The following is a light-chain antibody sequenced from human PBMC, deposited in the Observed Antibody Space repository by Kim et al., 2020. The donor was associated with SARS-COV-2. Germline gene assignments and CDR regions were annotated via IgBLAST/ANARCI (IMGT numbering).Light chain of an antibody. J-gene: IGLJ2*01. CDR2: EVS. CDR3: CSYAGSYTWV. Sequence: SVTISGTGTSSDGGGYNYVSWYQQHPGKAPKLMIYEVSKGPSGVPDRFSGSKSGNTASLTISGLQAEDEADYYCCSYAGSYTWVFGGGTQLTVL. CDR1: SSDGGGYNY. V-gene: IGLV2-11*01.